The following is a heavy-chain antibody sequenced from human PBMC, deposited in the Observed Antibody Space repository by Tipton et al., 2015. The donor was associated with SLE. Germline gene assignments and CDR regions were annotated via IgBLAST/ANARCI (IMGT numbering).Heavy chain of an antibody. CDR2: IYYSGST. CDR3: AARGVLHWYFDL. V-gene: IGHV4-39*07. CDR1: GGSISSSSYY. D-gene: IGHD3-16*01. J-gene: IGHJ2*01. Sequence: TLSLTCTVSGGSISSSSYYWGWIRQPPGKGLEWIGSIYYSGSTYYNPSLKSRVTISVDTSKNQFSLKLSSVTAADTAVYYCAARGVLHWYFDLWGRGTLVTVSS.